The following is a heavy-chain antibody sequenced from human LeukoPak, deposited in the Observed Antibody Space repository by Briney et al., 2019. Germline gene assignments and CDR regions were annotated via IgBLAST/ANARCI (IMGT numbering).Heavy chain of an antibody. CDR2: IYYSGST. CDR3: ARRAVTMGYYYYYMDV. J-gene: IGHJ6*03. D-gene: IGHD4-11*01. V-gene: IGHV4-39*01. CDR1: GGSISSSSYY. Sequence: SETLSLTCTVSGGSISSSSYYWGWIRQPPGKGLEWVGSIYYSGSTYYNPSLKSRVTISVDTSKNQFSLKLSSVTAADTAVYYCARRAVTMGYYYYYMDVWGKGTTVTVSS.